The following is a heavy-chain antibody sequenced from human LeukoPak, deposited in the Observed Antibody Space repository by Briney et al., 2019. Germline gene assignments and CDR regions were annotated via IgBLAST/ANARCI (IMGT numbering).Heavy chain of an antibody. J-gene: IGHJ6*03. V-gene: IGHV4-59*08. CDR2: IYYSGST. CDR1: SGSISSYY. Sequence: SETLSLTCTVSSGSISSYYWNWIRQPPGKGLEWIGDIYYSGSTKYNPSLESRVTISLDTSKYLFSLKLSSVTAADTAVYYCARPREQLAPQDVDYYYMDVWGKGTTVTVSS. CDR3: ARPREQLAPQDVDYYYMDV. D-gene: IGHD6-13*01.